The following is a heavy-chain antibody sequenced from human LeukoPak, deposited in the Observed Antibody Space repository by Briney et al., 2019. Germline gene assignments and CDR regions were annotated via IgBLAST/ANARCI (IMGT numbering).Heavy chain of an antibody. V-gene: IGHV1-2*02. CDR2: INPNSGGT. Sequence: ASVKVSCKASEYTFTGYYMHWVRQAPGQGLEWMGWINPNSGGTNYAQKFQGRVTMTRDTSISTAYMELSRLRSDDTAVYYCARGTYYYDSSGGNWFVPWGQGTLVTVSS. D-gene: IGHD3-22*01. J-gene: IGHJ5*02. CDR1: EYTFTGYY. CDR3: ARGTYYYDSSGGNWFVP.